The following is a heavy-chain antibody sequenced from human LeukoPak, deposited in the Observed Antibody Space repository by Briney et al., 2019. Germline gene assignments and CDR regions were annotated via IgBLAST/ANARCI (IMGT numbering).Heavy chain of an antibody. V-gene: IGHV3-23*01. CDR3: AKDPPPYVVAAAVNDAFDI. Sequence: GGSLRLSCAASEFTFSSYAMSWVRQAPGKGLEWVSAISGSGGSTYYADSVKGRFTISRDNSKNTLYLQMNSLRAEDTAVYYCAKDPPPYVVAAAVNDAFDIWGQGTMVTVSS. D-gene: IGHD6-13*01. J-gene: IGHJ3*02. CDR2: ISGSGGST. CDR1: EFTFSSYA.